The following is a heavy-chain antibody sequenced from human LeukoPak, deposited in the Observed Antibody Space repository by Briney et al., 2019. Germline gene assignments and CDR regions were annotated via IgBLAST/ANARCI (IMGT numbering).Heavy chain of an antibody. CDR2: IYSGGST. CDR3: ARGVKIYYFDY. V-gene: IGHV3-66*01. CDR1: GFTVSSNY. J-gene: IGHJ4*02. Sequence: TGGSLRLSCAASGFTVSSNYMSWVRQAPGKGLEWVSVIYSGGSTYYADSVKGRFTISRDNSKNTLYLQMNSLRAEDTAVYYCARGVKIYYFDYWGQGTLVTVSS.